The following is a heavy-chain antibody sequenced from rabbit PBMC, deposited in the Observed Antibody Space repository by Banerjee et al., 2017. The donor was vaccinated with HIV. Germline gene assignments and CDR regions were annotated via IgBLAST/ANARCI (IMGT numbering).Heavy chain of an antibody. J-gene: IGHJ4*01. CDR1: GFDFSSYG. V-gene: IGHV1S45*01. D-gene: IGHD7-1*01. CDR3: ARGTGYTNYDYYFSL. CDR2: IDAGSSGNT. Sequence: QEQLEESGGGLVQPGGSLKLSCKASGFDFSSYGVIWVRQAPGKGLEWIACIDAGSSGNTYYASWAKGRFTISKTSSTTVTLQMTSLTAADTATYFCARGTGYTNYDYYFSLWGQGTLVTVS.